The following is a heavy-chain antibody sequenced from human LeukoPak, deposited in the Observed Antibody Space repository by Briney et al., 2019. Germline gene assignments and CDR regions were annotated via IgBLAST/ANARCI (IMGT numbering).Heavy chain of an antibody. CDR2: ISSSASYM. CDR3: ARGGVGLLIIPGWEYDNHGLDV. CDR1: GFTLSTYS. Sequence: PGGSLRLSCAASGFTLSTYSMNWVRQAAGKGLELVSSISSSASYMYYADSVKGRFTISRDNAKNSLYLQMNSLRAEDTAVYYCARGGVGLLIIPGWEYDNHGLDVWGQGTTVTVSS. J-gene: IGHJ6*02. V-gene: IGHV3-21*01. D-gene: IGHD3/OR15-3a*01.